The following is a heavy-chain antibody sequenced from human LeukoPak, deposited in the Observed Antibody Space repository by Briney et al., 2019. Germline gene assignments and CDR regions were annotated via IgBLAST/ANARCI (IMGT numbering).Heavy chain of an antibody. CDR2: IRSKANSYAT. Sequence: GGSLRLSCAASGFTFSGSAMHWVRQASGKGLEWVGRIRSKANSYATAYAASVKGRFNISRDDSKNTAYLQMNSRKTEDTAVYYCARDRLRFGGYDAFDIWGQGTMVTVSS. V-gene: IGHV3-73*01. J-gene: IGHJ3*02. D-gene: IGHD3-10*01. CDR3: ARDRLRFGGYDAFDI. CDR1: GFTFSGSA.